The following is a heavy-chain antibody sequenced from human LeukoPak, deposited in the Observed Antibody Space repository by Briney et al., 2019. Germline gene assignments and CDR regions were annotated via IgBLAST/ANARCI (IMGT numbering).Heavy chain of an antibody. CDR3: ARDNPYYYYYYMDV. CDR2: ISSSSSYI. J-gene: IGHJ6*03. CDR1: GFTFSSFS. V-gene: IGHV3-21*01. Sequence: GGSLRLSCAASGFTFSSFSMNWVRQAPGKGLEWVSSISSSSSYIYYADSVKGRFTISRDNAKNSLYLQMNSLRAEDTAVYYCARDNPYYYYYYMDVWGKGTTVTVSS.